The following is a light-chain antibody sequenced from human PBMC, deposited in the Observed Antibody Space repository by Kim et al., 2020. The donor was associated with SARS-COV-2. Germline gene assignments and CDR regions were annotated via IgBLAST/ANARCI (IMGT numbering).Light chain of an antibody. CDR1: HDIKNY. J-gene: IGKJ4*01. CDR2: DAS. Sequence: DIRMTQSPYSLSASVGDRVTMTCQATHDIKNYLNWYQQKPGKAPKLLIYDASNLETGVPSRFSGGGSGTDFTFTISSLQPEDIATYYCQQYDPVPLFGGGTKVDIK. V-gene: IGKV1-33*01. CDR3: QQYDPVPL.